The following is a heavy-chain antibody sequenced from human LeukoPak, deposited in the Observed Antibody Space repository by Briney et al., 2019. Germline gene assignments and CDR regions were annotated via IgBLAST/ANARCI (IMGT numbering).Heavy chain of an antibody. Sequence: PSETLSLTCTVSGGSISSGGYYWSWIRQHPGKGLEWIGYIYYSGSTYYNPSLKSRVTISVDTSKNQFSLKLSSVTAADTAVYYCARGQVRGVSEFDPWGQGTLVTVSS. CDR2: IYYSGST. CDR3: ARGQVRGVSEFDP. D-gene: IGHD3-10*01. CDR1: GGSISSGGYY. V-gene: IGHV4-31*03. J-gene: IGHJ5*02.